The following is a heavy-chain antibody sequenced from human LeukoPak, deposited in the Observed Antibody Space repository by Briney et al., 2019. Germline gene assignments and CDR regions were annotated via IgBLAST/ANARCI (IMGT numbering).Heavy chain of an antibody. CDR1: GYTFTGHY. Sequence: RASVKVSCKASGYTFTGHYMHWVRQAPGHGLEWMGWMNTNSGGTKFAQRFQGRVTMTRDTSISTAYLELSRLTFDDTAVYYCARPRTSGWIHGVYDIWGQGTLVTVPS. D-gene: IGHD6-19*01. CDR3: ARPRTSGWIHGVYDI. CDR2: MNTNSGGT. J-gene: IGHJ3*02. V-gene: IGHV1-2*02.